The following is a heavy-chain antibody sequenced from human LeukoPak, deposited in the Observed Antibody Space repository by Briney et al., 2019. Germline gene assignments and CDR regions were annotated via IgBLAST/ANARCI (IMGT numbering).Heavy chain of an antibody. CDR1: GYTFSSYA. Sequence: GGSLGLSCAASGYTFSSYAMSWVRQAPGKGLEWVSAISGSGGSTYYADSVKGRFTISRDNSKNTLYLQMNSLRAEDTAVYYCAKPGIAAAGVDYWGQGTLVTVSP. V-gene: IGHV3-23*01. CDR3: AKPGIAAAGVDY. J-gene: IGHJ4*02. CDR2: ISGSGGST. D-gene: IGHD6-13*01.